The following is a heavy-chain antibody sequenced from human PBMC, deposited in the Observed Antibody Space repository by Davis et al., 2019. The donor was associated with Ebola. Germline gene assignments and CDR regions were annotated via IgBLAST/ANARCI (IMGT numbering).Heavy chain of an antibody. Sequence: GESLKISCAASGFTFSSYAMSWVRQAPGKGLEWVSAISGSGGSTYYADSVKGRFTISRDNSKNTLYLQMNSLRAEDTAVYYCAKGRYDFWSGYFVFDYWGQGTTVTVSS. CDR1: GFTFSSYA. CDR2: ISGSGGST. V-gene: IGHV3-23*01. D-gene: IGHD3-3*01. CDR3: AKGRYDFWSGYFVFDY. J-gene: IGHJ4*03.